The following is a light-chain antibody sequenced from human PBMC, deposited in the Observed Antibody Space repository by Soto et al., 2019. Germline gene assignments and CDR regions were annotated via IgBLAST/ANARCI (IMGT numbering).Light chain of an antibody. CDR3: QQYIRWPLT. CDR2: DAS. J-gene: IGKJ4*01. Sequence: EIALTQSPPTLSVPPGAGVALSGITSQDVSSELAWYQQKAGQAPSLLIYDASTRATGTPARFSGSGSGTEFTLAVSSLQSEDYAVYFCQQYIRWPLTFGGGTKVDIK. V-gene: IGKV3D-15*01. CDR1: QDVSSE.